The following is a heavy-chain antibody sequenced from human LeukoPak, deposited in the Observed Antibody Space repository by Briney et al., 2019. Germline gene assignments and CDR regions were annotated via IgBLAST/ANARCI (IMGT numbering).Heavy chain of an antibody. CDR2: IHSSGDT. V-gene: IGHV4-59*01. J-gene: IGHJ4*02. CDR3: ARDILAVGAAHYFDY. D-gene: IGHD2-15*01. CDR1: GGSITTYY. Sequence: SETLSLTCTVSGGSITTYYWSWIRQSPGKGLEWIGQIHSSGDTYYNPSLKSRVAVSLDASKNQFSVRMSSVTAADTAIYYCARDILAVGAAHYFDYWGQGSLVTVSS.